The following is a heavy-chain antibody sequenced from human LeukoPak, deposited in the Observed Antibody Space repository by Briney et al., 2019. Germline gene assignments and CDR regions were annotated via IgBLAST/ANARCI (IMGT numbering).Heavy chain of an antibody. Sequence: SETLSLTCTVSGGSISSGGYYWSWNRQPPGKGLERIGYIYYSGSTYYNPSLKSRVTISVDTSKNPFSLKLSSVTAADTAVYYCAGRYDYYFDYWGQGTLVTVSS. D-gene: IGHD3-16*01. CDR1: GGSISSGGYY. CDR3: AGRYDYYFDY. CDR2: IYYSGST. J-gene: IGHJ4*02. V-gene: IGHV4-31*03.